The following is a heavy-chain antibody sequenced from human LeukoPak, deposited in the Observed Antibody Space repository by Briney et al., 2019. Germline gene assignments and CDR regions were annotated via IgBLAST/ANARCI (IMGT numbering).Heavy chain of an antibody. D-gene: IGHD2-15*01. J-gene: IGHJ3*02. CDR3: ARDRDGGFAFDI. Sequence: ASVKVSCKASGYTFTGYYMHWVRQAPGQGLEWMGWINPNSGGTNYAQKFQGRVTMTRDTSISTAYMELSRLRSDDTAVYYCARDRDGGFAFDIWGQGTLVTVSS. CDR2: INPNSGGT. V-gene: IGHV1-2*02. CDR1: GYTFTGYY.